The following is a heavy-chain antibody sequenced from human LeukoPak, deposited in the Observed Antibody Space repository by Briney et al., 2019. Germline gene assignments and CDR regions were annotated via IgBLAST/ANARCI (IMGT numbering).Heavy chain of an antibody. CDR2: INPNSGGT. CDR3: ARDVYGDYSVDY. Sequence: GASVKVSCKASGYTFTGYYMHWVRQAPGQGLEWMGRINPNSGGTNYAQKFQGRVTMTRDTSISTAYMELSSLRSEDTAVYYCARDVYGDYSVDYWGQGTLVTVSS. D-gene: IGHD4-17*01. V-gene: IGHV1-2*06. CDR1: GYTFTGYY. J-gene: IGHJ4*02.